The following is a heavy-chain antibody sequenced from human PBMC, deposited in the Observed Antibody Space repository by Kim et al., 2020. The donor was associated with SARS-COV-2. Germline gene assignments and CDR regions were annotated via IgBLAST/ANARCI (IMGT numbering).Heavy chain of an antibody. CDR3: ARGDPDYGSSGYDLDA. CDR1: GFTFSDYY. J-gene: IGHJ5*02. D-gene: IGHD3-22*01. V-gene: IGHV3-11*01. CDR2: INSGGSSI. Sequence: GGSLRLSCAASGFTFSDYYMNWVRQAPGKGLEWVSCINSGGSSICYADSVKGRFTISRDNAKNTLYLQMNRLRAEDTAVYYCARGDPDYGSSGYDLDAWGQGTLVTVSS.